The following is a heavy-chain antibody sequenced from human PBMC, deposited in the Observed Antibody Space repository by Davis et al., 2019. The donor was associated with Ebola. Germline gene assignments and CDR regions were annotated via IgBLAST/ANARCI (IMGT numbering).Heavy chain of an antibody. V-gene: IGHV1-69*13. Sequence: AASVKVSCKASGGTFSSYAITWVRQAPGQGLEWMGGVIPIFGTTNYAQKFQGRVTITADESTSTAYMELSSLRSDDTAVYYCARSPPDCSGGSCHPKWFHPWGQGTLVTVSS. D-gene: IGHD2-15*01. CDR2: VIPIFGTT. CDR1: GGTFSSYA. J-gene: IGHJ5*02. CDR3: ARSPPDCSGGSCHPKWFHP.